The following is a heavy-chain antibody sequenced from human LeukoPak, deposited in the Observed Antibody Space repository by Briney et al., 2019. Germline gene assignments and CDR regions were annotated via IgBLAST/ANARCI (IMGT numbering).Heavy chain of an antibody. CDR3: AREGPPRYDFWSGYYPYYYYGMDV. J-gene: IGHJ6*02. V-gene: IGHV3-7*01. Sequence: PGGSLRLSCAASGFTFSSYWMSWIRQAPGRGLEWVANIKQDGSEKYYADSVKGRFTISRDNAKNSLYLQMNSLRAEDTAVYYCAREGPPRYDFWSGYYPYYYYGMDVWGQGTTVTVSS. D-gene: IGHD3-3*01. CDR2: IKQDGSEK. CDR1: GFTFSSYW.